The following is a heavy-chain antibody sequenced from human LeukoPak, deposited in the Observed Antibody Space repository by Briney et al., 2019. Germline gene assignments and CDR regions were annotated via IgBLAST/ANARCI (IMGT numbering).Heavy chain of an antibody. Sequence: SETLSLTCTVSGGSISSYYWSWIRQPAGKGLEWIGRIYTSGSTNYNPSLKSRVTMSVDTSKNQFSLKLSSVAAADTAVYYCARGFSSWDAFDIWGQGTMVTVSS. D-gene: IGHD6-13*01. CDR1: GGSISSYY. CDR2: IYTSGST. CDR3: ARGFSSWDAFDI. J-gene: IGHJ3*02. V-gene: IGHV4-4*07.